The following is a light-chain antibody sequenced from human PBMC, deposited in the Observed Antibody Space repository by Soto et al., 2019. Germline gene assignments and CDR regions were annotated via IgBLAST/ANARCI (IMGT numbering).Light chain of an antibody. J-gene: IGKJ1*01. CDR1: QSISSW. V-gene: IGKV1-5*01. CDR2: DAS. Sequence: DIQMTQSPSTLSASVGDRVTITCRASQSISSWLAWYQQKPRKAPKLLIYDASSLESGVPSRFSGSGAGTEFTRTISSLQPDDFATYYCQQYNSYSVTFGQGTKVEIK. CDR3: QQYNSYSVT.